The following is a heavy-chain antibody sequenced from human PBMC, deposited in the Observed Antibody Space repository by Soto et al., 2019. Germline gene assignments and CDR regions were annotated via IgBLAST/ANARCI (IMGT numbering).Heavy chain of an antibody. V-gene: IGHV3-11*01. J-gene: IGHJ6*02. Sequence: GGSLRLSCAASGFTFSDYYMSWIRQAPGKGLEWVSYISSSGSTIYYADSVKGRFTISRDNAKNSLYLQMNSLRAEDTAVYYCARGYSSIPMYYYYGMDVWGQGTTVTVSS. CDR1: GFTFSDYY. CDR2: ISSSGSTI. CDR3: ARGYSSIPMYYYYGMDV. D-gene: IGHD6-13*01.